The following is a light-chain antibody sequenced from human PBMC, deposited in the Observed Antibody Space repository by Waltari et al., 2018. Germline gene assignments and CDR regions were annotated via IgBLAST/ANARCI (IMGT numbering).Light chain of an antibody. CDR2: DVD. CDR3: CSYAGKYSSV. V-gene: IGLV2-11*01. CDR1: ASDVGGYNY. Sequence: QSALTQPRSVSGSPGQSVTFSCTGTASDVGGYNYVSWYQQHPGKVPKLIIYDVDKRPAGVPDGFSGSKSGTPAALTISGLQAEDEADYYCCSYAGKYSSVFGGGTKVTVL. J-gene: IGLJ2*01.